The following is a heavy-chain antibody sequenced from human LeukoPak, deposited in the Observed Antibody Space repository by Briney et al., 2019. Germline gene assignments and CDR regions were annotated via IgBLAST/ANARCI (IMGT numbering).Heavy chain of an antibody. D-gene: IGHD6-19*01. J-gene: IGHJ4*02. CDR1: GGPFSGYY. Sequence: PSESLSLNCAVYGGPFSGYYWSWIRQPPGKGLEWIGEINHSGGTNYNPSLKSRVTISVATSKIQFSLNLSSVTAADTAVYYCARGSGSSGFTFDYWGQGTLVTVSS. CDR2: INHSGGT. V-gene: IGHV4-34*01. CDR3: ARGSGSSGFTFDY.